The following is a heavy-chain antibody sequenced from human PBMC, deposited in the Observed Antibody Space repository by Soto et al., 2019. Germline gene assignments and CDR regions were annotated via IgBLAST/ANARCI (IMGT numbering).Heavy chain of an antibody. J-gene: IGHJ6*02. CDR2: VNPNNGHT. Sequence: QVQLVQSGAEVKKPGASVKVSCKASGYTFTSYDINWVRQATGQGLEGMGWVNPNNGHTGYAQKFPGSVPMTRNTYISPVYMELDSLRSEDTAVYYCVGLFYYGSGSWVEWRQATTLTVSS. V-gene: IGHV1-8*01. CDR1: GYTFTSYD. D-gene: IGHD3-10*01. CDR3: VGLFYYGSGSWVE.